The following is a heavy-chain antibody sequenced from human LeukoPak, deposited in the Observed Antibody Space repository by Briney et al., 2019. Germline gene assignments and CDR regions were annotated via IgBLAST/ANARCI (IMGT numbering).Heavy chain of an antibody. CDR3: AKDIGYGDGYFDY. J-gene: IGHJ4*02. D-gene: IGHD4-17*01. CDR2: ISWNSGSI. CDR1: GFTFDDYA. Sequence: SGGSLRLSCAASGFTFDDYAMHWVRQAPGKGLEWVSGISWNSGSIGYADSVKGRFTISRDNAKNSLYLQMNSLRAEDTALYYCAKDIGYGDGYFDYWGQGTLVTVSS. V-gene: IGHV3-9*01.